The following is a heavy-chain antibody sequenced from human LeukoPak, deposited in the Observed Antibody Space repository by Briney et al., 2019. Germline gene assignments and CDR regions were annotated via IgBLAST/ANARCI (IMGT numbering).Heavy chain of an antibody. V-gene: IGHV3-21*01. D-gene: IGHD2-15*01. Sequence: PGGSLRLLCAASVFIFSSYSMNWVRQAPGKGLEGVSSISSSSSYIYYADSVKGRFTIYRDNAKNSLYLQMNSLRAEDTAVYYCARGYCSGGSCRKLDYWGQGTLVTVSS. CDR3: ARGYCSGGSCRKLDY. CDR1: VFIFSSYS. CDR2: ISSSSSYI. J-gene: IGHJ4*02.